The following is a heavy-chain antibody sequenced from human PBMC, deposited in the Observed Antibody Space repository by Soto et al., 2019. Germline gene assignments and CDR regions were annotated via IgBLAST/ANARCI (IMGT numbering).Heavy chain of an antibody. CDR2: SYYSGRT. J-gene: IGHJ5*02. V-gene: IGHV4-59*08. CDR1: GGSISGYY. Sequence: PSETLYLTCTVPGGSISGYYWSWIRQPPGKGLEWIGYSYYSGRTSYNPSLKSRVTISVDTSKNQFSLKLSSVTAADTAVYYCAKHRECYGNNCYSGEFDPWGQGTLVTVSS. D-gene: IGHD2-15*01. CDR3: AKHRECYGNNCYSGEFDP.